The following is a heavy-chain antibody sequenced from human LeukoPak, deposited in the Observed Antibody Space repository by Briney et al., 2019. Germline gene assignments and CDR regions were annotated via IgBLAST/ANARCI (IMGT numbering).Heavy chain of an antibody. D-gene: IGHD2-15*01. J-gene: IGHJ4*02. CDR3: ASRDPCSGGTCYGLGY. V-gene: IGHV3-53*01. CDR2: IHRGGNT. Sequence: GGSLRLSCAASGFSVSTSYMSWVRQAPGKGLDWVSVIHRGGNTYYADSVKGRFTISRDNSKNTLYLQMNSLRADDTAVYYCASRDPCSGGTCYGLGYWGQGTLVTVSS. CDR1: GFSVSTSY.